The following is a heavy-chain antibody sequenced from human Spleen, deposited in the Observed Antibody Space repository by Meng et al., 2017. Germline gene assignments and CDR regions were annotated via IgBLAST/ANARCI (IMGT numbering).Heavy chain of an antibody. CDR1: GYTFTSYY. D-gene: IGHD4-17*01. J-gene: IGHJ3*02. CDR3: ARDPTVMYAFDI. CDR2: INPSGGST. V-gene: IGHV1-46*01. Sequence: ASAKVSCKASGYTFTSYYMHWVRQAPGQGLEWMGIINPSGGSTSYAQKFQGRVTMTRDTSTSTVYMELSSLRSEDTAVYYCARDPTVMYAFDIWGQGTMVTVSS.